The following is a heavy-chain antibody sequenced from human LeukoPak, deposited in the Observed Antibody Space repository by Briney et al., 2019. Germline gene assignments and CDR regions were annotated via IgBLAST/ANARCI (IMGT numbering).Heavy chain of an antibody. V-gene: IGHV4-30-2*06. Sequence: PSETLSLTCAVSGGSINSGGYSWSWIRQSPGKGLEWIGYINHSGTTYYNPSLKSRVTMSVDTSKNQFSLKLSSVTAADTAVYYCARQSAYYGSGSSEYYFDYWGQGTLVTVSS. CDR2: INHSGTT. CDR3: ARQSAYYGSGSSEYYFDY. J-gene: IGHJ4*02. CDR1: GGSINSGGYS. D-gene: IGHD3-10*01.